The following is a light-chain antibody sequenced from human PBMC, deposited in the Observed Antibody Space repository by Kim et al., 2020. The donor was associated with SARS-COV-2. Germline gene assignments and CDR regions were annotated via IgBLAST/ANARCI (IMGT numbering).Light chain of an antibody. J-gene: IGLJ3*02. CDR2: EVT. Sequence: QSALTQPASVSGSPGQSITISCTGTTTDVGSYNLVSWYQQHPGKGPKLMIYEVTKRPSGISHRFSGSKSGVTASLTISALQSEDEAEYYCCSYAGRSTLVFGGGTQLTVL. V-gene: IGLV2-23*02. CDR3: CSYAGRSTLV. CDR1: TTDVGSYNL.